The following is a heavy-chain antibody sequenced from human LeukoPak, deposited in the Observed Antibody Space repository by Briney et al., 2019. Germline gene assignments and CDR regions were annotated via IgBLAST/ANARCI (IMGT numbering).Heavy chain of an antibody. V-gene: IGHV4-34*01. CDR2: INHSGST. D-gene: IGHD3-22*01. CDR1: GGSFSGYY. Sequence: SETLSLTCAVYGGSFSGYYWSWIRQPPGKGLEWIGEINHSGSTNYNPSLKSRVTISVDTSKNQFSLKLSSVTAADTAVYYCAKANGDSINSHYYYDSSGYYFYFDYWGQGTLVTVSS. CDR3: AKANGDSINSHYYYDSSGYYFYFDY. J-gene: IGHJ4*02.